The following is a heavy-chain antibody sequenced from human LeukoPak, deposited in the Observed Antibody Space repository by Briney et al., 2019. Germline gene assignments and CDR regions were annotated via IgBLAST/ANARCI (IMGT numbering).Heavy chain of an antibody. Sequence: PGGSLRLSCAASGFTFSSYWMSWVRQAPGKGLEWVANIKQDGSEKYYVDSVKGRFTISRDNAKNSLYLQMNSLRAEDTAVYYCARDGDYDFWSGSHGFDYWGQGTLVTVSS. CDR1: GFTFSSYW. CDR3: ARDGDYDFWSGSHGFDY. V-gene: IGHV3-7*01. J-gene: IGHJ4*02. CDR2: IKQDGSEK. D-gene: IGHD3-3*01.